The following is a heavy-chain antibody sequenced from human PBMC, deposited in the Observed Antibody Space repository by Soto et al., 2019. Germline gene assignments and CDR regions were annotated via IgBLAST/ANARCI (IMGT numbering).Heavy chain of an antibody. D-gene: IGHD3-22*01. CDR1: GYTFTGYY. CDR3: ARDGYYYDGYWYFDL. J-gene: IGHJ2*01. V-gene: IGHV1-2*02. Sequence: QVQLVQSGAEVKKPGASVKVFCKASGYTFTGYYMHWVRQAPGQGLEWMGWINPNSGGTNYAQKFQGRVTMTRDTSISTAYMELSRLRSDDTAVYYCARDGYYYDGYWYFDLWGRGTLVTVSS. CDR2: INPNSGGT.